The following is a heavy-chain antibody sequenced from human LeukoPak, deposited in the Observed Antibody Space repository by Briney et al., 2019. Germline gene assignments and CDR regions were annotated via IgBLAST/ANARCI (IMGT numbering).Heavy chain of an antibody. V-gene: IGHV3-33*01. CDR2: IWYDGSNA. CDR3: TRGVRPPHCSSTSCYAGYGMDV. D-gene: IGHD2-2*01. J-gene: IGHJ6*02. Sequence: GGSLRLSCAASGFTFNNYGMHWVRQAPGKGLEGVAVIWYDGSNAYYADSVKGRFTISRDNSNNTLYLQMNSLRAEGTAVYYCTRGVRPPHCSSTSCYAGYGMDVWGQGTTVTVSS. CDR1: GFTFNNYG.